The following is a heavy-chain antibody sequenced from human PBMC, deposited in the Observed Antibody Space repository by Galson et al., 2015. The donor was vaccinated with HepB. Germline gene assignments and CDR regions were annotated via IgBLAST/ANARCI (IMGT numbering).Heavy chain of an antibody. Sequence: SVKVSCKASGYTFTSYGISWVRQAPGQGLEWMGWISAYNGNTNYAQKLQGGVTMTTDTSTSTAYMELRSLRSDDTAVYYCARAPESVVVISNDAFDIWGQGTMVTVSS. V-gene: IGHV1-18*04. D-gene: IGHD3-22*01. CDR1: GYTFTSYG. CDR3: ARAPESVVVISNDAFDI. CDR2: ISAYNGNT. J-gene: IGHJ3*02.